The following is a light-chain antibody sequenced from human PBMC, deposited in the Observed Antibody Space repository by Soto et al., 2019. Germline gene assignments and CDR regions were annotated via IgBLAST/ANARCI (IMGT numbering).Light chain of an antibody. J-gene: IGLJ2*01. CDR1: SSDVGGYNY. CDR2: EVS. Sequence: QSALTQPPSASGSPGQSVTISCPGTSSDVGGYNYVSWYQQHPGKAPKLMIYEVSKRPSGVPDRFSGSKSGNTASLTVSGLQAEDEADYYCSSYAGSRVFGGGTKVTVL. CDR3: SSYAGSRV. V-gene: IGLV2-8*01.